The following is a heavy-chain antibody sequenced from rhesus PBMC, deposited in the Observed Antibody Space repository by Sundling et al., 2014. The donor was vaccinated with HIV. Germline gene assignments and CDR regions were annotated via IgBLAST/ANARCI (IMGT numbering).Heavy chain of an antibody. D-gene: IGHD3-3*01. V-gene: IGHV4-99*01. CDR1: GYSITSGYY. CDR2: ISGSTGST. CDR3: ARTGPWTGYYSFDY. Sequence: QVQLQESGPGLGEAFGDPCPLTCGVSGYSITSGYYWAWIRQPPGKGLEYIGYISGSTGSTYYNPSLKSRVTISKDTSKNQFSLKLSSVTAADTAVYYCARTGPWTGYYSFDYWGQGVLVTVSS. J-gene: IGHJ4*01.